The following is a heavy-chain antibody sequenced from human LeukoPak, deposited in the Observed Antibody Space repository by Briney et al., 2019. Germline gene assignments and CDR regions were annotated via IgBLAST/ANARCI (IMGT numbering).Heavy chain of an antibody. V-gene: IGHV4-30-4*08. CDR3: ARSLGYCSGGSCYRGSGVDY. CDR2: IYYSGST. Sequence: SETLSLTCTVSGGSISSGDYYWSWIRQPPGKGLEWIGYIYYSGSTYYNPSLKSRVTISVDTSKNQFSLKLSSVTAADTAVYYCARSLGYCSGGSCYRGSGVDYWGQGTLVTVSS. CDR1: GGSISSGDYY. J-gene: IGHJ4*02. D-gene: IGHD2-15*01.